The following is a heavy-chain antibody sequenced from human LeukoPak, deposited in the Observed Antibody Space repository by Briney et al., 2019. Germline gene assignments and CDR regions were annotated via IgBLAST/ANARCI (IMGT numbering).Heavy chain of an antibody. V-gene: IGHV3-30*18. Sequence: GGSLRLPCAPSGFTFSSYGMHWVRQAPGKGLEWVAVISYDVSNKYYADSLKGRFTISRDNSKNTLYLQMNSLRAEETAVYYWAKDSRYCASYRQYLIDYWGEGTLVTVSA. J-gene: IGHJ4*02. CDR2: ISYDVSNK. CDR3: AKDSRYCASYRQYLIDY. D-gene: IGHD3-16*02. CDR1: GFTFSSYG.